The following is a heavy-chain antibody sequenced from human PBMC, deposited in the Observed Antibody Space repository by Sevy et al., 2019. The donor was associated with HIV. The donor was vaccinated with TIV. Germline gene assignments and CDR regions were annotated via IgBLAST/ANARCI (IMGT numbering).Heavy chain of an antibody. V-gene: IGHV3-49*04. Sequence: GGSLRLSCTTSGFTFGDYAMNWVRQAPGKGLGWVAFLKSKADGGTVDHAASVKGRFTISRDDSKSIAYLQMNDPTTEDTGVYYCTRWKGLQSIFDYWGQGALVTVSS. J-gene: IGHJ4*02. CDR3: TRWKGLQSIFDY. D-gene: IGHD1-1*01. CDR1: GFTFGDYA. CDR2: LKSKADGGTV.